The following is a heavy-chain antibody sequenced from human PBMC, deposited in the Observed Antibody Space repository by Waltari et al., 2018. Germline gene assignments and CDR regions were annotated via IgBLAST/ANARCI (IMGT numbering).Heavy chain of an antibody. CDR1: GGTFSSYD. CDR2: IIPIFGTA. V-gene: IGHV1-69*12. Sequence: QIHLVQSGAEVKNPGSSVKVYCKASGGTFSSYDISWVRQATGQGLECMGGIIPIFGTANYAQKFQGRVTITADESTRTAYMELSSLRSEDTAVYYCARENDFWSGSSRSAFDYWGQGTLVNVSS. CDR3: ARENDFWSGSSRSAFDY. J-gene: IGHJ4*02. D-gene: IGHD3-3*01.